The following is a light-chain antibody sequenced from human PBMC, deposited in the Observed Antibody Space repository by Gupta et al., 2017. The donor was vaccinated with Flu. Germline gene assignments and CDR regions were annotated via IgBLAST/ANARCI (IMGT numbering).Light chain of an antibody. CDR2: GDT. CDR1: SSNVGGGYD. CDR3: QSYDSSLSVYV. J-gene: IGLJ1*01. V-gene: IGLV1-40*01. Sequence: QSVPTQPPSVSAAPGQSVSITCTGSSSNVGGGYDVHWFQQLPGTAPKLLIYGDTNRPSGVPDRFSGSKSGTSASLAITGLQAEDEADYYCQSYDSSLSVYVFGAGTKVTVL.